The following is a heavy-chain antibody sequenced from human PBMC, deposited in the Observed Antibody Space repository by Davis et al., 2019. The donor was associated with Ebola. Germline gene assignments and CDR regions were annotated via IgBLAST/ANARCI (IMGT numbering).Heavy chain of an antibody. CDR2: IDPSDSYT. D-gene: IGHD1-26*01. CDR1: GYSFTNNW. CDR3: ARHAPRGSYYDY. J-gene: IGHJ4*02. V-gene: IGHV5-10-1*01. Sequence: GESLKISCKGSGYSFTNNWINWVRQMPGKGLEWMGRIDPSDSYTNYSPSFQGHVTISADKSISTAYLQWSSLKASDTAMYYCARHAPRGSYYDYWGQGTLVTVSS.